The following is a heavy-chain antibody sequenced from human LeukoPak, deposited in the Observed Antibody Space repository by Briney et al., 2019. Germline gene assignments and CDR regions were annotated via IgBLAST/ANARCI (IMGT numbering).Heavy chain of an antibody. D-gene: IGHD6-13*01. V-gene: IGHV4-34*01. CDR1: GGSFSGYY. J-gene: IGHJ4*02. CDR3: ARVSRSSWYRSPFDY. CDR2: INHSGST. Sequence: PSETLSLTCAVYGGSFSGYYWSWIRQPPGKGLEWIGEINHSGSTNYNPSLKSRVTISVDTSKNQFSLKLSSVTAADTAVYYCARVSRSSWYRSPFDYWGQGTLVTVSS.